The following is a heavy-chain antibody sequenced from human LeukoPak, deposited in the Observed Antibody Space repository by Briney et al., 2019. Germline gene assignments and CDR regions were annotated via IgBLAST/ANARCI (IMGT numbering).Heavy chain of an antibody. Sequence: GASVKVSCKASGYTFTIYDINWVRQATGQGLELMGWMNPNSGNTGYAQKFQGRVTMTRNTSISTAYMELSSLRSEDTAVYYCARVRGVIKGVLYNWFDPWGQGTLVTVSS. J-gene: IGHJ5*02. V-gene: IGHV1-8*01. CDR2: MNPNSGNT. CDR1: GYTFTIYD. D-gene: IGHD3-10*01. CDR3: ARVRGVIKGVLYNWFDP.